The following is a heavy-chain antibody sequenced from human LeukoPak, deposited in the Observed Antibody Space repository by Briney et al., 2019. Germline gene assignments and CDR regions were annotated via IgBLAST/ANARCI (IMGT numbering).Heavy chain of an antibody. J-gene: IGHJ6*04. V-gene: IGHV4-30-4*01. D-gene: IGHD3-10*01. Sequence: SETLSLTCAVYGGSFSSGDYYWSWIRQPPGKGLEWIGYIYYSGSTYYNPSLKSRVTISVDTSKNQFSLKLSSVTAADTAVYYCARLSGEWYYYYGMDVWGKGTTVTVSS. CDR1: GGSFSSGDYY. CDR3: ARLSGEWYYYYGMDV. CDR2: IYYSGST.